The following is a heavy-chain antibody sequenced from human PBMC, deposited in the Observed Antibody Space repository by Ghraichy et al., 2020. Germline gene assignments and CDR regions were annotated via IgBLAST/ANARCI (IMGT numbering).Heavy chain of an antibody. CDR3: AKDPEAAAGTMWYWFDP. D-gene: IGHD6-13*01. CDR1: GFTFSSYA. Sequence: GGSLRLSCAASGFTFSSYAMSWVRQAPGKGLEWVSAISGSGGSTYYADSVKGRFTISRDNSKNTLYLQMNSLRAEDTAVYYCAKDPEAAAGTMWYWFDPWGQGTLVTVSS. J-gene: IGHJ5*02. CDR2: ISGSGGST. V-gene: IGHV3-23*01.